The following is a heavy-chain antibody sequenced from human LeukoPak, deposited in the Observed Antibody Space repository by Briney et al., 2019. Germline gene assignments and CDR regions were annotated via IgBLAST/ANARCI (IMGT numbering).Heavy chain of an antibody. CDR2: IRSSSSYI. J-gene: IGHJ4*02. V-gene: IGHV3-21*01. Sequence: GGSLRLSCAASGFTFSSYSMNWVRQAPGKGLEWVSSIRSSSSYIYYADSVKGRFTISRDNAKNSLYLQMNSLRAEDTAVYYCARGGVWQAFWSGNSDYWGQGTLVTVSS. CDR1: GFTFSSYS. D-gene: IGHD3-3*01. CDR3: ARGGVWQAFWSGNSDY.